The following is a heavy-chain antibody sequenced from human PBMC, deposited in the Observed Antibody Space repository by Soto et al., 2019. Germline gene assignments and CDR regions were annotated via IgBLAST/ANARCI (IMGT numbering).Heavy chain of an antibody. CDR2: INSDGSST. CDR3: ARDSRFLEWLSLSYYYYGMDV. J-gene: IGHJ6*02. CDR1: GXTFSSYW. Sequence: LRLSCSASGXTFSSYWMHWVRQAPGKGLVWVSRINSDGSSTSYADSVKGRFTISRDNAKNTLYLQMNSLRAEDTAVYYCARDSRFLEWLSLSYYYYGMDVWGQGTTVTVSS. V-gene: IGHV3-74*01. D-gene: IGHD3-3*01.